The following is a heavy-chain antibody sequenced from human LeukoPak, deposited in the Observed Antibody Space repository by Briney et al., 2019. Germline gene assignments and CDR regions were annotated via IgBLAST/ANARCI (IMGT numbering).Heavy chain of an antibody. V-gene: IGHV3-11*06. CDR2: ISSSSSYT. CDR3: VRGLKRGSGSYYSDAFDI. J-gene: IGHJ3*02. D-gene: IGHD3-10*01. CDR1: GLTFSDYY. Sequence: GGSLRLSCEASGLTFSDYYMSWIRQAPGKGLEWVSYISSSSSYTNYADSVKGRFTISRDNAKNSLYLQMNSLRAEDTAVYYCVRGLKRGSGSYYSDAFDIWGQGTMVTVSS.